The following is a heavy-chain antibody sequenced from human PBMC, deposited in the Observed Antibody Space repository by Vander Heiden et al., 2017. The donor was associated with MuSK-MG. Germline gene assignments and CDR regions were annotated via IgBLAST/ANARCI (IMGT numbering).Heavy chain of an antibody. CDR3: ARETQNYYDSSGYLSYYMDV. J-gene: IGHJ6*03. D-gene: IGHD3-22*01. CDR2: IKQDGSEK. V-gene: IGHV3-7*01. Sequence: EVRLVESGGGLVQPGGSLRLSCAASGFTFSSYWMSWVRQAPGKGLEWVANIKQDGSEKYYVDSVKGRFTISRDNAKNSLYLQMNSLRAEDTAVYYCARETQNYYDSSGYLSYYMDVWGKGTTVTVSS. CDR1: GFTFSSYW.